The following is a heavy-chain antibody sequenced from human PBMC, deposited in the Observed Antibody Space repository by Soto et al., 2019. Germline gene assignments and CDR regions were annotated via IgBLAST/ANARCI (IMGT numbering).Heavy chain of an antibody. Sequence: SETLSLTCTFSGFYISSGGYYWSWIRQHPGKGLEWIGYIYYSGSTYYNPSLKSRVTISVDTSKNQFSLKLSSVTAADTAVYYCAREDSSSSSLYYYYMDVWGKGTTVTVSS. CDR1: GFYISSGGYY. CDR2: IYYSGST. J-gene: IGHJ6*03. CDR3: AREDSSSSSLYYYYMDV. D-gene: IGHD6-6*01. V-gene: IGHV4-31*03.